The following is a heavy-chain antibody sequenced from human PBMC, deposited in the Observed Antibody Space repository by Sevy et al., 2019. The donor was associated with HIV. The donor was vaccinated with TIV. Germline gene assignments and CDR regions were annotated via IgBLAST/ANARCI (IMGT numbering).Heavy chain of an antibody. Sequence: GGSLRLSCVASGFTFSDSWMTWVRQAPGKGLERIAFINEDGRRLGYVDSVRGRFTNSRDNTRNSLYLQMNSLRADDTAVYFCARDRAYSALDYWGQGTLVTVSS. D-gene: IGHD5-18*01. CDR3: ARDRAYSALDY. V-gene: IGHV3-7*01. J-gene: IGHJ4*02. CDR1: GFTFSDSW. CDR2: INEDGRRL.